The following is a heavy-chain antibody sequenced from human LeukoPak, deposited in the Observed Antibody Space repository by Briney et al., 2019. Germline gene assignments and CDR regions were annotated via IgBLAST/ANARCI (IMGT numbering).Heavy chain of an antibody. Sequence: ASVKVSCKASGGTFSSYAISWVRQAPGQGLEWMGGIIPIFGTANYAQKFQGRVTITADKSTSTAYMELSSLRSEDTAVYYCARGSGYYYYYSMDVWGKGTTVTVSS. CDR2: IIPIFGTA. CDR3: ARGSGYYYYYSMDV. J-gene: IGHJ6*04. V-gene: IGHV1-69*06. CDR1: GGTFSSYA.